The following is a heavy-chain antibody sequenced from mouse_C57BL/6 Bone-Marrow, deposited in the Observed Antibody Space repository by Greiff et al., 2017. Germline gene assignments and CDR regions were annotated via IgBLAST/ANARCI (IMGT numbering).Heavy chain of an antibody. CDR1: GFTFSDFY. Sequence: EVKLMDSGGGLVQSGRSLRLSCATSGFTFSDFYMEWVRQAPGKGLEWIAASRNKANDYTTEYSASVKGRFIVSRDTSQSILYLQMHALRAEDTAIYYCARDILLSGAMDYWGQGTSVTVSS. CDR2: SRNKANDYTT. D-gene: IGHD2-10*01. J-gene: IGHJ4*01. V-gene: IGHV7-1*01. CDR3: ARDILLSGAMDY.